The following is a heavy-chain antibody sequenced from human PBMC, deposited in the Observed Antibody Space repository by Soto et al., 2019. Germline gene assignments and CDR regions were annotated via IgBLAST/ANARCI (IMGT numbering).Heavy chain of an antibody. J-gene: IGHJ4*02. CDR3: AKDQASGQGSFDS. V-gene: IGHV3-30*18. CDR2: ISYDRSNQ. Sequence: VKLVESGGGVVQPGGSLRLSCAASGFTFNIYGMHWVRQAPDKGLEWVALISYDRSNQYYADSVKGRFTISRDNSKNTLFLQMNSLRADDTAVYYCAKDQASGQGSFDSWGQVTLVTVSS. CDR1: GFTFNIYG.